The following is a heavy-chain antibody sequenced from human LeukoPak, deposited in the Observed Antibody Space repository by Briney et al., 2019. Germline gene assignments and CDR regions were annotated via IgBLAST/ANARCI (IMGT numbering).Heavy chain of an antibody. CDR1: SGAIRSSGYY. CDR3: ARGSGSYFAFDI. V-gene: IGHV4-39*01. D-gene: IGHD1-26*01. J-gene: IGHJ3*02. CDR2: IYYSGST. Sequence: SETLSLTCAVSSGAIRSSGYYWGWIRQPPGKGLEWIGNIYYSGSTYYNPSLQSRVTIFADTSKNQFSLRLSSVTAADTAVYHCARGSGSYFAFDIWGQGTMVTVSS.